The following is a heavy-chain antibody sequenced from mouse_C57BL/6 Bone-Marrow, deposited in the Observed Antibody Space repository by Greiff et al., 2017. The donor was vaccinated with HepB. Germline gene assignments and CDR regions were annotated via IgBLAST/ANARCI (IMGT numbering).Heavy chain of an antibody. D-gene: IGHD1-1*01. CDR2: IDPETGGT. V-gene: IGHV1-15*01. Sequence: QVQLVESGAELVRPGASVTLSCKASGYTFTDYEMHWVKQTPVHGLEWIGAIDPETGGTAYNQKFKGKAILTADKSSSTAYMELRSLTSEDSAVYYCTSVVEGYFDYWGQGTTLTVSS. J-gene: IGHJ2*01. CDR3: TSVVEGYFDY. CDR1: GYTFTDYE.